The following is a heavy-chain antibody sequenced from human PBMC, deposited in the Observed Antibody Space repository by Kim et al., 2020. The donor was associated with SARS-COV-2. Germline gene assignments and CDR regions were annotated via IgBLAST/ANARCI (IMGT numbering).Heavy chain of an antibody. CDR3: AKAITVTDAFDI. D-gene: IGHD3-16*01. Sequence: YYADSVKGRFTISRDNSKNTLYLQMNSLRAEDTAVYYCAKAITVTDAFDIWGQGTMVTVSS. V-gene: IGHV3-23*01. J-gene: IGHJ3*02.